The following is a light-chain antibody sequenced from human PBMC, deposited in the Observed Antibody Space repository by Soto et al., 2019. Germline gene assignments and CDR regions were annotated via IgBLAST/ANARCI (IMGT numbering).Light chain of an antibody. CDR3: QQYKTYPWT. CDR2: DAS. J-gene: IGKJ1*01. CDR1: QNINNW. Sequence: DIQMTQSPSTLSASIGDRVTITCRASQNINNWIAWYQQKPGKAPKFLIYDASTLESGVPSRFSGSGSGTEFTLTISSLQPDDFATYYCQQYKTYPWTFGQGTKV. V-gene: IGKV1-5*01.